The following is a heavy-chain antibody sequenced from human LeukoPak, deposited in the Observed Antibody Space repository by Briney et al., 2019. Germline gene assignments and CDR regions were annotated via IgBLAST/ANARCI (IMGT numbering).Heavy chain of an antibody. CDR3: GKHDSSSDY. J-gene: IGHJ4*02. CDR1: GFTFDDYG. D-gene: IGHD3-22*01. V-gene: IGHV3-20*04. CDR2: INWNGGST. Sequence: GGSLRLSCAASGFTFDDYGMSWVRQAPGRGLEWVSGINWNGGSTGYADSVKGRFTISRDNAKNTLYLQMNTLRAEDTAVYYCGKHDSSSDYWGQGTLVTVSS.